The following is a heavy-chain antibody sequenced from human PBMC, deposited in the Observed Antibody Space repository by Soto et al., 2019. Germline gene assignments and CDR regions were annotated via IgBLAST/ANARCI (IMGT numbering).Heavy chain of an antibody. CDR1: GGSFSGYY. Sequence: NPSETLSLTCAVYGGSFSGYYWSWIRQPPGKGLEWIGEINHSGSTNYNPSLKSRVTISVDTSKNQFSLKLSSVTAADTAVYYCARGNLPGSGTHSRAYFDYWGQGTLVTVSS. D-gene: IGHD3-10*01. CDR3: ARGNLPGSGTHSRAYFDY. V-gene: IGHV4-34*01. J-gene: IGHJ4*02. CDR2: INHSGST.